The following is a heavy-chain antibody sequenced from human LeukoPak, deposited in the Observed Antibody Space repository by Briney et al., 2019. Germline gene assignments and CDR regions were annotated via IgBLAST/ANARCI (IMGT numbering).Heavy chain of an antibody. CDR3: ATSTMIVVVIPWYYGMDV. D-gene: IGHD3-22*01. J-gene: IGHJ6*02. Sequence: GASVKVSCKVSGYTPTELSMHWVRQAPGKGLEWMGGFDPEDGETSYAQKFQGRVTMTEATSTDTAYMELRSLRSEDTAVYYCATSTMIVVVIPWYYGMDVWGQGTTVTVSS. CDR2: FDPEDGET. V-gene: IGHV1-24*01. CDR1: GYTPTELS.